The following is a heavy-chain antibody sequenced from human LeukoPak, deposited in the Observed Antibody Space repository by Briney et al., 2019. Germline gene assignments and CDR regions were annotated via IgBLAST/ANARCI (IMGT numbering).Heavy chain of an antibody. CDR2: ISYDGSNK. Sequence: PGGSLRLSCAASGFTFSSYAMHWVRQAPGKGLEWVAVISYDGSNKYYADSVKGRFTISRDNSKNTLYLQMNSLRVEDAAVYYCAREAIVGATFHFDYWGQGTLVTVSS. J-gene: IGHJ4*02. D-gene: IGHD1-26*01. CDR3: AREAIVGATFHFDY. V-gene: IGHV3-30-3*01. CDR1: GFTFSSYA.